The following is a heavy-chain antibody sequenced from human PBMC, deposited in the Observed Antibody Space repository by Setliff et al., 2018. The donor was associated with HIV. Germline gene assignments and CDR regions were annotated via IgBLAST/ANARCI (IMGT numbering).Heavy chain of an antibody. CDR3: ARDRRGYYYGSGSCYMDV. CDR2: IYTSGIT. Sequence: SETLSLTCTVSGDSISSYYWSWIRQPPGKGLEWIGYIYTSGITDYNPSLKSRVTISGDTSKNQFSLKLSSVTAADTAVYCCARDRRGYYYGSGSCYMDVWGTGTTVTVSS. V-gene: IGHV4-4*08. CDR1: GDSISSYY. D-gene: IGHD3-10*01. J-gene: IGHJ6*03.